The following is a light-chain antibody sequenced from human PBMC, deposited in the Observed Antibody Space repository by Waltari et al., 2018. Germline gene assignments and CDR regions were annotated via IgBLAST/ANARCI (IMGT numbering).Light chain of an antibody. CDR1: QSIGINH. V-gene: IGKV3-20*01. CDR3: QHYHTSGS. J-gene: IGKJ4*01. Sequence: EILLTQSPGTLSLSLGDRATLSCRASQSIGINHLAWYQQRPGQSPRLLIYGASGRATDIPDRFSGSGSGTDFTLTINNLETEDFAVYYCQHYHTSGSFGGGTRLEVK. CDR2: GAS.